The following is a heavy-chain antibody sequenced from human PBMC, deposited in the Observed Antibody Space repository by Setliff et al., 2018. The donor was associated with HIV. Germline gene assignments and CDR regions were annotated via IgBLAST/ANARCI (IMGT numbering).Heavy chain of an antibody. D-gene: IGHD3-22*01. Sequence: PGGSLRLSCAASGFTFSSYTMNWVRQAPGKGLEWVSCISTSSKYIYYADSVKGRFTISRDNAKNSVYLQMNSLRAEDTAVYYCARDTTYYYDSSGLYLDYWGQGTLVTVSS. J-gene: IGHJ4*02. CDR3: ARDTTYYYDSSGLYLDY. V-gene: IGHV3-21*01. CDR1: GFTFSSYT. CDR2: ISTSSKYI.